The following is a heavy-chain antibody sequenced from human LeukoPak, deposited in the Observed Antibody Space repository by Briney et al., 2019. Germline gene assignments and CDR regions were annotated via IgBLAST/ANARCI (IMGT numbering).Heavy chain of an antibody. CDR1: GFNFSTQS. V-gene: IGHV3-48*02. CDR2: ISSSSSSI. D-gene: IGHD6-19*01. J-gene: IGHJ4*02. Sequence: GGSLRLSCAASGFNFSTQSMHWVPEAPEKALEWVSYISSSSSSIYYADSVKGRFTISRDNAKNSLYLQMSSLRDEDTAVYYCAGDSSGWDYFDYWGQGTLVTVSS. CDR3: AGDSSGWDYFDY.